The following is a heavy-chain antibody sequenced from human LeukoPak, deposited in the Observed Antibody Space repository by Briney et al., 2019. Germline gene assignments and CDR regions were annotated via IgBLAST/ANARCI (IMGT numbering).Heavy chain of an antibody. J-gene: IGHJ4*02. CDR3: ARDRVIAAAGLDY. CDR2: IYHSGST. V-gene: IGHV4-4*02. CDR1: GGSISSSNW. D-gene: IGHD6-13*01. Sequence: SETLSLTCAVSGGSISSSNWWSWVRQPPGKGLEWIGEIYHSGSTNYNPSLKSRVTISVDKSKNQFSLKLSSVTAADTAVYYCARDRVIAAAGLDYWGQGTLVTVSS.